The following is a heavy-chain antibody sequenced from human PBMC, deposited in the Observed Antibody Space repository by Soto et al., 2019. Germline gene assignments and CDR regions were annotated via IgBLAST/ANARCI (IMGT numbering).Heavy chain of an antibody. CDR2: MSNSGART. J-gene: IGHJ3*02. CDR3: AKEGGYDILTGNYVGAFEI. CDR1: GFTLSSYA. D-gene: IGHD3-9*01. V-gene: IGHV3-23*01. Sequence: PGGSLRLSCAASGFTLSSYAMSWVRQAPGKGLEWVSSMSNSGARTYFADSVKGRFSISRDSSKNTLYLQMNSLRAEDTAVYYCAKEGGYDILTGNYVGAFEIWGQGTMVTVSS.